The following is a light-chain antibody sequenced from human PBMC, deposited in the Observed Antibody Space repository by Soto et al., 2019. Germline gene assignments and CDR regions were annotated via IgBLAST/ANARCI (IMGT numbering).Light chain of an antibody. Sequence: SALTQPASVSGSPGQLITISCTGTSSDVGGYNYVSWYQQHPGKAPKLMIYDVSDRPSGVSNRFSGSKSGNTASLTISGLQAEDEADYYCSSYTSGFYVFGTGTKVTVL. CDR1: SSDVGGYNY. CDR2: DVS. CDR3: SSYTSGFYV. J-gene: IGLJ1*01. V-gene: IGLV2-14*01.